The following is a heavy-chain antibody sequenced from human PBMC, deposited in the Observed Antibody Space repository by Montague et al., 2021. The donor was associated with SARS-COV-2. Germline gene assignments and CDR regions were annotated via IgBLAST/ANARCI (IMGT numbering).Heavy chain of an antibody. D-gene: IGHD1-26*01. V-gene: IGHV4-34*01. CDR1: GGSFSGYY. CDR2: INHSGST. Sequence: SETLSLTCAVYGGSFSGYYWSWIRQPPGKGLEWIGEINHSGSTNYSPSLKSRVTISVDTSKNQFSLKLSSVTAADTAVYYCANRPTYSGSYHEYYFDYWGQGTLVTVSS. CDR3: ANRPTYSGSYHEYYFDY. J-gene: IGHJ4*02.